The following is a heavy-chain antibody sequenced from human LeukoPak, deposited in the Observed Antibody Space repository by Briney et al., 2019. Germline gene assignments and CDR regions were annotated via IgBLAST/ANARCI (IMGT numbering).Heavy chain of an antibody. CDR1: GFIFTSYW. Sequence: PGGSLRLSCAASGFIFTSYWMSWVRQVPGKGLEWVAVISYDGSNKYYADSVKGRFTISRDNSKNTLYLQMNSLRAEDTAVYYCAYGHRGYDKMFDYWGQGTLVTVSS. CDR2: ISYDGSNK. CDR3: AYGHRGYDKMFDY. J-gene: IGHJ4*02. V-gene: IGHV3-30*03. D-gene: IGHD5-12*01.